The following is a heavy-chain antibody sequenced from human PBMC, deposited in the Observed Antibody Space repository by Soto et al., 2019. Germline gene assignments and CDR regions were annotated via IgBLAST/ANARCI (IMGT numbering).Heavy chain of an antibody. V-gene: IGHV3-33*01. J-gene: IGHJ4*02. Sequence: QVQLVESGGGVVQPGRSLRLSCAASGFTFSSYGMHWVRQAPGKGLEWVAVIWYDGSNKYYADSVKGRFTISRDNSKNTLYLKMNSLRAEDTAVYYCARSNLVATIGDYWGQGTLVTVSS. CDR2: IWYDGSNK. CDR1: GFTFSSYG. CDR3: ARSNLVATIGDY. D-gene: IGHD5-12*01.